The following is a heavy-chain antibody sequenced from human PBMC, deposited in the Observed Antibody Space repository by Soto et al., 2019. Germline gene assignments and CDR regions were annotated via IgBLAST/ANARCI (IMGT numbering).Heavy chain of an antibody. V-gene: IGHV3-7*01. CDR1: GFTFGNYW. Sequence: LRLSCAASGFTFGNYWMSWVRQAPGKGPEWVANIKQDGSERNYVDSVKGRFTISRDNAENSLYLQMNSLRVEDTGVYYCASARHIGPWGQGTLVTVSS. CDR3: ASARHIGP. D-gene: IGHD2-21*01. CDR2: IKQDGSER. J-gene: IGHJ5*02.